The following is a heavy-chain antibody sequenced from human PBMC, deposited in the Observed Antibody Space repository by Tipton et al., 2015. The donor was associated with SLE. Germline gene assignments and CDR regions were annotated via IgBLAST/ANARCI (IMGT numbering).Heavy chain of an antibody. CDR1: GFTFSSYN. V-gene: IGHV3-48*01. D-gene: IGHD3-3*01. J-gene: IGHJ4*02. CDR2: ISTTGNTI. CDR3: AKDYDFWEGFDY. Sequence: SLRLSCAASGFTFSSYNMNWVRQAPGKGLEWVSYISTTGNTIYYADFVKGRFTISRDNAKNSLFLQMNTLRAEDTAVYYCAKDYDFWEGFDYWGQGTLVTVSS.